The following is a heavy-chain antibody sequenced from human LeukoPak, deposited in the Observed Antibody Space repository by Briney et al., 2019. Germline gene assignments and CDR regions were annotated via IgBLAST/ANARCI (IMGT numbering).Heavy chain of an antibody. CDR2: VYTSGST. CDR1: GGSMSSYY. D-gene: IGHD2-2*02. CDR3: ARLDTYCSSTSCYKHFDY. Sequence: PSETLSLTCTVSGGSMSSYYWSGIRQPTGKGLEWIGYVYTSGSTNYNPSLKSRVTISVDTSKNQFSLKLSSVTAADTAVYYCARLDTYCSSTSCYKHFDYWGQGTLVTVSS. J-gene: IGHJ4*02. V-gene: IGHV4-4*09.